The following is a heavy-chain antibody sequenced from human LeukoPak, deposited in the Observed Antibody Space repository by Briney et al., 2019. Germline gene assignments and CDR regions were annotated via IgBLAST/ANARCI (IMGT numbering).Heavy chain of an antibody. CDR1: GGSISSYY. J-gene: IGHJ5*02. V-gene: IGHV4-59*08. CDR3: PLSNGGSHFFDP. Sequence: SETLSLTCTVSGGSISSYYWSWIRQPPGKGLEWIGYIYYSGSTNYKPSLKSRVTISVDTSKNQFSLKLSSVTAADTAVYYCPLSNGGSHFFDPWGQGTLVTVSS. CDR2: IYYSGST. D-gene: IGHD4-23*01.